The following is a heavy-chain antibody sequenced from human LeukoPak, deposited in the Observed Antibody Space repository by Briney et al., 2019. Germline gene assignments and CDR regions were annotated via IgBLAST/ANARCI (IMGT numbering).Heavy chain of an antibody. J-gene: IGHJ4*02. Sequence: ASVKVSCSSSGYILTNYGIYWVRQAPGQGLEWMGWINTYNGETDYAQNFQGRVTMTTDTSTSTAYMDLRSLTSVDTAVYYCARGRLGVSGYKDYLDYWGQGTLVTVSS. CDR1: GYILTNYG. V-gene: IGHV1-18*01. CDR3: ARGRLGVSGYKDYLDY. D-gene: IGHD5-12*01. CDR2: INTYNGET.